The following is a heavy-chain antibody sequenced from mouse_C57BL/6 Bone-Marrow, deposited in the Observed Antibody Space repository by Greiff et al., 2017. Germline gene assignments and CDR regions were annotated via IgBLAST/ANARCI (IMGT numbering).Heavy chain of an antibody. Sequence: QVQLQQSGAELVRPGTSVKVSCKASGYAFTNYLIEWVKQRPGQGLEWIGVINPGSGGTNYNEKFKGKATLTADKSSSTAYMQLSSLTSEDSAVYFCAREAIDYGSRVDFDVWGTGTTVTVSS. J-gene: IGHJ1*03. CDR1: GYAFTNYL. V-gene: IGHV1-54*01. CDR3: AREAIDYGSRVDFDV. D-gene: IGHD1-1*01. CDR2: INPGSGGT.